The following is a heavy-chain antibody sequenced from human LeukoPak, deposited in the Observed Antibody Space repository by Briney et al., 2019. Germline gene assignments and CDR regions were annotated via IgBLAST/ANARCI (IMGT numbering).Heavy chain of an antibody. D-gene: IGHD2-2*01. CDR1: GYTFTSYG. Sequence: GASVKVSCKASGYTFTSYGISWVRQAPGQGLEWMGWISAYNGNTNYAQKLQGRVTMTTDTSTSTAYMELRSLRSDDTAVYYCARDWGRGVPASRPTRGSDYWGQGTLVTVSS. J-gene: IGHJ4*02. CDR3: ARDWGRGVPASRPTRGSDY. CDR2: ISAYNGNT. V-gene: IGHV1-18*01.